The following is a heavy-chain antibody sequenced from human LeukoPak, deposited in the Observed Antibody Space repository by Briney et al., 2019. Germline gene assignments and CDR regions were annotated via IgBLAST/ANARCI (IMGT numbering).Heavy chain of an antibody. V-gene: IGHV3-23*01. D-gene: IGHD2-2*01. Sequence: GGSLRLSCTASGFTYNNNAMSWVRQAPGKGLEWVSAINGGGDATEYTDSVKGRFTISRDNSKNTLYLQMNSLRPEDTAVYYCARCTASCYANAFDVWGQGTLLTVSS. J-gene: IGHJ3*01. CDR1: GFTYNNNA. CDR3: ARCTASCYANAFDV. CDR2: INGGGDAT.